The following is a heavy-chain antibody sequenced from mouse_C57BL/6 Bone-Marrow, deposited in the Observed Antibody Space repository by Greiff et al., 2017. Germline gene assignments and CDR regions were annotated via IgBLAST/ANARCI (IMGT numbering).Heavy chain of an antibody. CDR1: GYTFTSYW. J-gene: IGHJ1*03. D-gene: IGHD1-1*01. Sequence: QVQLQQSGAELVRPGTSVKLSCKASGYTFTSYWMHWVKQRPGQGLEWIGVIDPSDSYTNSNQKFKGKATLTVDTSSSTAYMQLSSLTSEDSAVYYCASPLYYGSSYWYFDVWGTGTTVTVSS. CDR2: IDPSDSYT. CDR3: ASPLYYGSSYWYFDV. V-gene: IGHV1-59*01.